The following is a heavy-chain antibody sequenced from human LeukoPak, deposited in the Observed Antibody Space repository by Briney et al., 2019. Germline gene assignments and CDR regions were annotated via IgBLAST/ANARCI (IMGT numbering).Heavy chain of an antibody. V-gene: IGHV3-21*01. CDR3: ARDSSGPHAFDI. CDR2: ISSSSSYI. Sequence: PGGSLRLSCVASGFSFRNYAIHWVRQAPGKGLEWVSSISSSSSYIYYADSVKGRFTISRDNAKNSLYLQMNSLRAEDTAVYYCARDSSGPHAFDIWGQGTMVTVSS. J-gene: IGHJ3*02. D-gene: IGHD6-19*01. CDR1: GFSFRNYA.